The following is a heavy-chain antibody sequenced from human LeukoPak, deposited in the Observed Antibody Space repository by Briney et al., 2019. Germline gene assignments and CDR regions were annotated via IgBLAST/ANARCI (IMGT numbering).Heavy chain of an antibody. Sequence: GGSLRLSCAASGFTFSNAYMNWVRQAPGKGLEWVGRIKPKTDGETTEYAAPVKGRFTISRDDSKNTLYLQMSSLKTEDTAVYYCTTLVGGAFDIWGQGTMVTVSS. CDR1: GFTFSNAY. CDR3: TTLVGGAFDI. J-gene: IGHJ3*02. CDR2: IKPKTDGETT. D-gene: IGHD1-26*01. V-gene: IGHV3-15*07.